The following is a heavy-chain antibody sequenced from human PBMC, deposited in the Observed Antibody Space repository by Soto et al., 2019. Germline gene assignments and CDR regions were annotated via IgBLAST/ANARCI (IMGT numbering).Heavy chain of an antibody. V-gene: IGHV4-59*08. J-gene: IGHJ6*02. CDR2: IYYSGST. CDR3: ARREYSYGRNYYYGMDV. Sequence: QVQLQESGPGLVKPSETLSLTCTVSGGSISSYYWSWIRQPPGKGLEWIGYIYYSGSTNYNPSLKSRFTISVDTSKNQFSLKLSSVTAADTAVYYCARREYSYGRNYYYGMDVWGQGTTVTVSS. CDR1: GGSISSYY. D-gene: IGHD5-18*01.